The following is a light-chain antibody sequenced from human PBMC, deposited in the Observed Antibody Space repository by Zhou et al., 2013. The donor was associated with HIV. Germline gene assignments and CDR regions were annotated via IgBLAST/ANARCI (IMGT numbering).Light chain of an antibody. CDR3: HQYGRPPWT. Sequence: EIVLTQSPGTLSLSPGERATLSCRASQNVTFNFLAWYQQKPGQAPRLLMYGVSTGATGIPGRFSGGGSGTDFTLTISRLEPEDFAVYYCHQYGRPPWTFGQGTKVGNQT. J-gene: IGKJ1*01. CDR2: GVS. CDR1: QNVTFNF. V-gene: IGKV3-20*01.